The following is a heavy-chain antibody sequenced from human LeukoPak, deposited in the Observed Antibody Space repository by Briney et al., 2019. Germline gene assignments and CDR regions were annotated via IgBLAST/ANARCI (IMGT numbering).Heavy chain of an antibody. CDR1: GFTFSSYA. CDR3: AKARGIAVAGFDY. D-gene: IGHD6-19*01. CDR2: ISGSGGST. V-gene: IGHV3-23*01. Sequence: GGSLRLSCAASGFTFSSYAMSWVRQAPGKGLEWVSAISGSGGSTYYADSVRGRFTISRDNSKNTLYLQMNSLRAEDTAVYYCAKARGIAVAGFDYWGQGTLVTVSS. J-gene: IGHJ4*02.